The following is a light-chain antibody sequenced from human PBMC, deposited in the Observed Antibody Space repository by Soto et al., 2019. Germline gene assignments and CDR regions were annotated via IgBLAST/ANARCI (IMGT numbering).Light chain of an antibody. Sequence: DIQMTQSPSSLSASAGDRVTLTCRASETVRGYLNWYRQKPGKAPELLLYAASTLQSGVPSRFSGAGSGTEFTLTISALQSEDFATYFCQQTFGTPRTFGQGTKVDIK. CDR2: AAS. J-gene: IGKJ1*01. CDR1: ETVRGY. V-gene: IGKV1-39*01. CDR3: QQTFGTPRT.